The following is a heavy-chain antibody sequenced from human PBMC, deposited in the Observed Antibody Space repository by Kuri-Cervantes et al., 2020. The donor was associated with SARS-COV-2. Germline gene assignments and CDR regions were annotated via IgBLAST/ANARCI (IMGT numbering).Heavy chain of an antibody. J-gene: IGHJ6*02. D-gene: IGHD2-2*02. CDR3: AKGEYQLLYGGISGYYYGMDV. CDR1: GFTFRNAW. V-gene: IGHV3-23*01. Sequence: GGSLRLSCAASGFTFRNAWMSWVRQAPGKGLEWVSAISGSGGSTYYADSVKGRFTISRDNSKNTLYLQMNSLRAEDTAVYYCAKGEYQLLYGGISGYYYGMDVWGQGTTVTVSS. CDR2: ISGSGGST.